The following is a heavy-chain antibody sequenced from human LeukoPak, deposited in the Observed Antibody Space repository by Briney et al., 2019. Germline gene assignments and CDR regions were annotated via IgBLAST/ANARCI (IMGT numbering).Heavy chain of an antibody. CDR2: IYYSGST. CDR1: GGSISSYY. J-gene: IGHJ2*01. CDR3: AREKGGAAAEDWYFDL. V-gene: IGHV4-59*01. D-gene: IGHD6-13*01. Sequence: SETLSLTCTVSGGSISSYYWSWIRQPPGKGLEWIGYIYYSGSTNYNPSLKSRVTISVDTSKNQFSLKLSSVTAADTAVYYCAREKGGAAAEDWYFDLWGRGTLVTVSS.